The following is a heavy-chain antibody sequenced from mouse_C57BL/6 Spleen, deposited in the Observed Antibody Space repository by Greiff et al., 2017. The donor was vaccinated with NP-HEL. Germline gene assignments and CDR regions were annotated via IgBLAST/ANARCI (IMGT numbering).Heavy chain of an antibody. CDR2: IYPRSGNT. J-gene: IGHJ4*01. Sequence: QVQLKESGAELARPGASVKLSCKASGYTFTSYGISWVKQRTGQGLEWIGEIYPRSGNTYYNEKFKGKATLTADKSSSTAYMELRSLTSEDSAVYFCARDYDSNYAMDYWGQGTSVTVSS. CDR1: GYTFTSYG. D-gene: IGHD2-4*01. V-gene: IGHV1-81*01. CDR3: ARDYDSNYAMDY.